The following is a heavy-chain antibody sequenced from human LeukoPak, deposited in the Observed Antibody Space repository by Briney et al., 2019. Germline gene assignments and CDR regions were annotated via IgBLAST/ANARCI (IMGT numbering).Heavy chain of an antibody. J-gene: IGHJ3*02. V-gene: IGHV3-53*01. CDR3: ARLADSSGYFPDAFDI. D-gene: IGHD3-22*01. CDR2: IYSGGST. CDR1: GFTVSSNY. Sequence: GGSLRLSCAASGFTVSSNYMSWVRQAPGKGLEWVSVIYSGGSTYYADSVKGRFTISRDNSKNTLYLQMNSLRAEDTAVYYCARLADSSGYFPDAFDIWGQGTVVTVSS.